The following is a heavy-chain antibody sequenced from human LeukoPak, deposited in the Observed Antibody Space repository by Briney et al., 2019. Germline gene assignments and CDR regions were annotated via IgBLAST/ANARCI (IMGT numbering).Heavy chain of an antibody. Sequence: GGSLRLSCAASGFTFSSYSMNWVRQAPGKGLEWVSSISSSSSYIYYADSVKGRFTISRDNAKNSLYLQVNSLRAEDTAVYYCARDSGSSWYWNGPYYYYGMDVWGQGTTVTVSS. D-gene: IGHD6-13*01. J-gene: IGHJ6*02. CDR3: ARDSGSSWYWNGPYYYYGMDV. V-gene: IGHV3-21*01. CDR2: ISSSSSYI. CDR1: GFTFSSYS.